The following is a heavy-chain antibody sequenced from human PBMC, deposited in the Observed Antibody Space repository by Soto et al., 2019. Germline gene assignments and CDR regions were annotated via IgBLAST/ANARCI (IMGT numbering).Heavy chain of an antibody. CDR3: ARVLLYYGSGSYSYYFDY. CDR2: IIPILGIA. J-gene: IGHJ4*02. CDR1: GGTFSSYT. V-gene: IGHV1-69*02. Sequence: ASVKVSCKASGGTFSSYTISWVRQAPGQGLEWMGRIIPILGIANYAQKFQGRVTMTTDTSTSTAYMELRSLRSDDTAVYYCARVLLYYGSGSYSYYFDYWGQG. D-gene: IGHD3-10*01.